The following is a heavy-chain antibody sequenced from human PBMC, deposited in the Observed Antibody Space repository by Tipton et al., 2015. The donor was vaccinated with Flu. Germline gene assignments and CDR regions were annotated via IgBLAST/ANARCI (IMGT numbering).Heavy chain of an antibody. J-gene: IGHJ5*02. D-gene: IGHD3-16*01. CDR3: ARDRAGGWFDP. CDR1: GFTVSSNY. CDR2: IYSGGST. V-gene: IGHV3-53*01. Sequence: SLRLSCAASGFTVSSNYMSWVRQAPGKGLEWVSVIYSGGSTYYADSVKGRFTISRDNSKNTLYLQMNSLRAEDTAVYYCARDRAGGWFDPWGQGTLVTVSS.